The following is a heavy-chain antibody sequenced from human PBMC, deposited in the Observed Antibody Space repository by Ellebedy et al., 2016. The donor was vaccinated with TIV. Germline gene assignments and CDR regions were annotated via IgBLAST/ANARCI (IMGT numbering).Heavy chain of an antibody. CDR3: ARPLGHYSFLSGTDAFDI. D-gene: IGHD3-3*01. V-gene: IGHV5-10-1*01. CDR2: IDPSDPYT. Sequence: GESLKISCKASGYSFTTYWISWVRQKPGQGLEWVGRIDPSDPYTTYSPSFQGRVTISADTSDSTVYLQWSSLKASDTAMYYCARPLGHYSFLSGTDAFDIWGQGTMVTVSS. CDR1: GYSFTTYW. J-gene: IGHJ3*02.